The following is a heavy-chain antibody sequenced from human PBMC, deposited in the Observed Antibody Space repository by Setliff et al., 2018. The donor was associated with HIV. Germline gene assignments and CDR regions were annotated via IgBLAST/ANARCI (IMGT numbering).Heavy chain of an antibody. CDR2: IIPIFGTA. CDR1: GGTFSSYV. Sequence: SVKVSCKASGGTFSSYVISWVRQAPGQGLEWMGGIIPIFGTADYAQKFQGRVAITADESTSTAYMALNSLRSEDTAVYYCARGDREQLESIHGGVYFYYMNVWGKGTTVTVYS. D-gene: IGHD6-13*01. CDR3: ARGDREQLESIHGGVYFYYMNV. J-gene: IGHJ6*03. V-gene: IGHV1-69*13.